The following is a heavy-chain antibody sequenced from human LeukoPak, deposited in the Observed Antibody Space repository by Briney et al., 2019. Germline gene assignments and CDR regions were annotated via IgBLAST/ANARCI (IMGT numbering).Heavy chain of an antibody. V-gene: IGHV4-30-4*07. CDR1: GGSISSGGYS. CDR3: ARRSTVGLVYAFDI. Sequence: SETLSLTCAVSGGSISSGGYSWSWIRQPPGKGLEWIGYIYYSGSTYYNPSLKSRVTISVDTSKNQFSPKLSSVTAADTAVYYCARRSTVGLVYAFDIWGQGTMVTVSS. J-gene: IGHJ3*02. D-gene: IGHD4-23*01. CDR2: IYYSGST.